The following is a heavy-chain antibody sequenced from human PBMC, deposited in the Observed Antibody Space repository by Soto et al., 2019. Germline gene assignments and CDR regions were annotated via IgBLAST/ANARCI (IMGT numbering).Heavy chain of an antibody. CDR2: ISGSGSKT. CDR1: GFTFSSYA. D-gene: IGHD1-20*01. Sequence: PGGSLRLSCAASGFTFSSYAMSWVRQAPGKGLEWVSGISGSGSKTYYADSVKGRFTISRDNSKNTLYLQMNSLRDEDTAFYYCAKLKSYKSTLGAPTYGLDVWGQGTTVTVSS. V-gene: IGHV3-23*01. J-gene: IGHJ6*02. CDR3: AKLKSYKSTLGAPTYGLDV.